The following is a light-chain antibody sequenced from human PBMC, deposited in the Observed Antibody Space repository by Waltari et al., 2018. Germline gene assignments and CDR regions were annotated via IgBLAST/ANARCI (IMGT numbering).Light chain of an antibody. CDR2: GAS. J-gene: IGKJ1*01. V-gene: IGKV3-20*01. CDR1: QTISNNY. Sequence: EIVLTQSPVTLSLSPGERATLSCRATQTISNNYLAWYQQKPGQAPTLLIFGASKRAPGIPERFSGSGSGTDFTLTINGLEPEDAAVFYCQQYAASWWTFGQGAKVEIK. CDR3: QQYAASWWT.